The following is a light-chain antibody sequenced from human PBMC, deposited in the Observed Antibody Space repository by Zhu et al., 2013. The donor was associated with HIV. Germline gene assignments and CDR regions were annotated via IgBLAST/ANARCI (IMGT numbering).Light chain of an antibody. V-gene: IGKV3-15*01. CDR1: ESVRDR. J-gene: IGKJ3*01. Sequence: DIVMTQSPATLSVSPGERATLSCRASESVRDRLAWYQQKPGQAPRLLIYGASTRATGIPARFSGSGSGTDFTLTISRLEPEDFVVYYCHQYVTSPFTFGPGTKVDIK. CDR2: GAS. CDR3: HQYVTSPFT.